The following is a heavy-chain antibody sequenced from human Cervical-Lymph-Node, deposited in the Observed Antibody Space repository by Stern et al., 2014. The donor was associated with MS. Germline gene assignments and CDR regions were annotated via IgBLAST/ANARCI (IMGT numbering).Heavy chain of an antibody. J-gene: IGHJ5*02. V-gene: IGHV1-69*01. CDR3: ALSSETSDRWYSLGYDL. D-gene: IGHD6-13*01. Sequence: VQLVESGAEVTKPGSSVKVSRKASGGTFSKFPSSWVRQAPGQGLEWMGGIFPVFGTPTYAQEFRGMVTISADVSTSTVYMELSSLRSDDTAVYYCALSSETSDRWYSLGYDLWGQGTLVTVSS. CDR1: GGTFSKFP. CDR2: IFPVFGTP.